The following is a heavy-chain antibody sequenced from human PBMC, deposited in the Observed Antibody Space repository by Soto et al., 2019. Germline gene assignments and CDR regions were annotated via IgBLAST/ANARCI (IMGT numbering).Heavy chain of an antibody. CDR2: IRSKAYGGTT. V-gene: IGHV3-49*03. D-gene: IGHD5-12*01. CDR3: TRADIVATITNDAFDI. CDR1: GFTFGDYA. J-gene: IGHJ3*02. Sequence: GGSLRLSCTASGFTFGDYAMSWFRQAPGKGLEWVGFIRSKAYGGTTEYAASVKGRFTISRDDSKSIAYLQMNSLKTEDTAVYYCTRADIVATITNDAFDIWGQGTMVTVSS.